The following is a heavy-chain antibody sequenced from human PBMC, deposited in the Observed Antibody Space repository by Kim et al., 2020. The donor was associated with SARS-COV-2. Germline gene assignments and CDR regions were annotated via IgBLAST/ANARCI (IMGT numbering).Heavy chain of an antibody. D-gene: IGHD6-13*01. J-gene: IGHJ6*02. Sequence: VKGRFTISRDNSKNTLYLQMNSLRAEDTAVYYCARGPQQLVDYYYYGMDVWGQGTTVTVSS. CDR3: ARGPQQLVDYYYYGMDV. V-gene: IGHV3-30*01.